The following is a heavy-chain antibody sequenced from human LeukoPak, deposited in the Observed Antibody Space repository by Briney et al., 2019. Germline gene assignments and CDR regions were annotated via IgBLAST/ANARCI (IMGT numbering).Heavy chain of an antibody. CDR3: ARQRTVVTPEFFDY. J-gene: IGHJ4*02. CDR2: ISYSGST. V-gene: IGHV4-39*01. CDR1: GDSISSSSYN. D-gene: IGHD4-23*01. Sequence: PSETLSLTCSVSGDSISSSSYNRGWIRQPPGKGLEWIGSISYSGSTKYNPSLKSRITISVDTSKNHFSLKLNSVTAADTAIYYCARQRTVVTPEFFDYWGQGTLVIVSS.